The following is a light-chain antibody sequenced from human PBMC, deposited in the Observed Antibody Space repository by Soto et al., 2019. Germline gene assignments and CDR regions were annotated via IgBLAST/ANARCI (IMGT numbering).Light chain of an antibody. J-gene: IGKJ4*02. V-gene: IGKV1-33*01. CDR3: QQVDTLPRT. CDR1: QDISNY. CDR2: DVS. Sequence: DIQMTQSPSSLSSSVGDRVTITCQASQDISNYLNWYQQKPGKAPKILIYDVSVLEAGVPSRFSGGGAGTHFPLTISSLQAEDAASYYHQQVDTLPRTFAVGTKVEIK.